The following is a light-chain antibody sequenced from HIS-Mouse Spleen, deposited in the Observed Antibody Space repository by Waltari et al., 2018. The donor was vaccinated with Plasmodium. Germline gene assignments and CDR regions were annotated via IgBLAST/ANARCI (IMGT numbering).Light chain of an antibody. CDR2: EVS. V-gene: IGLV2-14*01. Sequence: QSALTQPASVSGSPGQSITIPCPGTSPDVGGYNYVPRYQQHPGKAPKLMIYEVSNRPSGVSNRFSGSKSGNTASLTISGLQAEDEADYYCSSYTSSSTVVFGGGTKLTVL. CDR3: SSYTSSSTVV. CDR1: SPDVGGYNY. J-gene: IGLJ2*01.